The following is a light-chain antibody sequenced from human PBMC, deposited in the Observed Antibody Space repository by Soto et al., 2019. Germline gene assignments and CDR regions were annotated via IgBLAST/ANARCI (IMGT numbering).Light chain of an antibody. CDR1: SSNIGAGYD. V-gene: IGLV1-40*01. J-gene: IGLJ2*01. Sequence: QSVLTQPPSVSGAPGQRVTISCTGSSSNIGAGYDVHWYQQLPGTAPKLLIYGNTNRPSGVPDRFSASKSGTSASLALTGLQAEDEADYYCQSYDTSLRTSVFGGGTQLTVL. CDR3: QSYDTSLRTSV. CDR2: GNT.